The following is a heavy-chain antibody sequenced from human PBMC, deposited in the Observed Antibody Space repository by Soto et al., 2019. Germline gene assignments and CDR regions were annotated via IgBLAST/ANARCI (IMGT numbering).Heavy chain of an antibody. J-gene: IGHJ6*02. Sequence: QVQLVQSGAEVKKPGSSVKVSCKASGGTFSSYAINWVRQAPGHGLEWMGGIIPIFATADYAQKFQGRVTITADESTSTAYMELSSLRSDDTAVYYCAQCLLGVNYYYGMDVWGQGTTVTVSS. D-gene: IGHD3-16*01. CDR3: AQCLLGVNYYYGMDV. CDR2: IIPIFATA. CDR1: GGTFSSYA. V-gene: IGHV1-69*12.